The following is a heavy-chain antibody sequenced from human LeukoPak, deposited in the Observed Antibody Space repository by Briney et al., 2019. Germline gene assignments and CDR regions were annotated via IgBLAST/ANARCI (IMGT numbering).Heavy chain of an antibody. CDR1: GFTFSSYG. V-gene: IGHV3-30*18. D-gene: IGHD2-2*01. Sequence: PGGSLRLSCAASGFTFSSYGMHWVRQAPSKGLEWVAVISYDGSNKYYADSVKGRFTISRDNSKNTLYLQMNSLRAEDTAVYYCAKGGYYCSSTSCYPLYYWGQGTLVTVSS. CDR3: AKGGYYCSSTSCYPLYY. CDR2: ISYDGSNK. J-gene: IGHJ4*02.